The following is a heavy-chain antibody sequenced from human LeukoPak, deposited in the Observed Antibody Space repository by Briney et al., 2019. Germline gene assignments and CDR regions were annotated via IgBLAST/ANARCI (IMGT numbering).Heavy chain of an antibody. CDR2: IYPHDSDT. D-gene: IGHD3-22*01. CDR3: ARPNITSYYDSRGYDAFDV. V-gene: IGHV5-51*01. J-gene: IGHJ3*01. CDR1: GYRFNAYW. Sequence: GASLKISCKGSGYRFNAYWIAWVRQMPGKGLEWMGIIYPHDSDTRYSPSFQGQVTISADKSVRTAYLQWSSLKASDTAMYYCARPNITSYYDSRGYDAFDVWGQGTMVTVSS.